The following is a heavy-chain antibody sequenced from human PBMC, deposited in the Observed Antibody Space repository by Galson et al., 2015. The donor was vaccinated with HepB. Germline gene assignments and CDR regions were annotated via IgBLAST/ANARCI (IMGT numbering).Heavy chain of an antibody. CDR3: ARGGYGYYYIDY. Sequence: QSGAEVKKAGESLKISCKGSGYTFSIYWIAWVRQMPGKGLEWMGIIYPGDSATTYSPSFQGQVTFSADKSSSTAYLQWSSLKASDTAMYYCARGGYGYYYIDYWDQGTLVTVSS. CDR1: GYTFSIYW. J-gene: IGHJ4*02. D-gene: IGHD3-10*01. CDR2: IYPGDSAT. V-gene: IGHV5-51*01.